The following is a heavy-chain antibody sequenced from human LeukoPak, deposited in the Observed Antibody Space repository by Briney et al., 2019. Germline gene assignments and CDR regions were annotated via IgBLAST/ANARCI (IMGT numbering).Heavy chain of an antibody. CDR2: MNPNSGNT. J-gene: IGHJ4*02. V-gene: IGHV1-8*03. Sequence: ASVKVSCKASGYTFTSYDINWVRQATGQGLEWMGWMNPNSGNTGYAQKFQGRVTITRNTSISTAYMELSSLRAEDTAVYYCARDPLQWELQGILYWGQGTLVTVSS. CDR3: ARDPLQWELQGILY. CDR1: GYTFTSYD. D-gene: IGHD1-26*01.